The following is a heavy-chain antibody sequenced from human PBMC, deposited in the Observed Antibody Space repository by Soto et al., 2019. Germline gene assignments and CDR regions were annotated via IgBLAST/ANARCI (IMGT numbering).Heavy chain of an antibody. V-gene: IGHV5-51*01. CDR3: ARHDTAMVTGKTGYYYYGMDV. CDR1: GYSFTSYW. J-gene: IGHJ6*02. Sequence: GESLKISCKGSGYSFTSYWIGWVRQMPGKGLEWMGIIYPGDSDTRYSPSFQGQVTISADKSISTAYLQWSSLKASDTAMYYCARHDTAMVTGKTGYYYYGMDVWGQGTTVTVSS. D-gene: IGHD5-18*01. CDR2: IYPGDSDT.